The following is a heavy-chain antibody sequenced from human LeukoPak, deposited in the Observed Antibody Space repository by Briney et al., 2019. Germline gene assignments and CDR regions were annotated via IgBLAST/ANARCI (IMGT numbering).Heavy chain of an antibody. V-gene: IGHV4-38-2*02. CDR2: IHHSGST. CDR1: GYSISSGYY. Sequence: SETLSLTCTVSGYSISSGYYWGWIRQPPGKGLEWIGSIHHSGSTYYNPSLKSRVTTSVDTSKNQFSLKLSSVTAADTAVYHCASLAGIVVDPYYFDYWGQGTLVTVSS. CDR3: ASLAGIVVDPYYFDY. D-gene: IGHD3-22*01. J-gene: IGHJ4*02.